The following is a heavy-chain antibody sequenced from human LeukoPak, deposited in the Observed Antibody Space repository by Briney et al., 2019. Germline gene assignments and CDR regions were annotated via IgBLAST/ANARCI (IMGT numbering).Heavy chain of an antibody. Sequence: GGSLRLSCAASGFTFSRYWMSWVRQAPGKGLVWVANIKQDGSEKYYVDSVKGRFTISRDNSKNTLYLQMNSLRAEDTAVYYCAKAGIVGATGYYYYMDVWGKGTTVTVSS. D-gene: IGHD1-26*01. V-gene: IGHV3-7*01. CDR1: GFTFSRYW. CDR3: AKAGIVGATGYYYYMDV. CDR2: IKQDGSEK. J-gene: IGHJ6*03.